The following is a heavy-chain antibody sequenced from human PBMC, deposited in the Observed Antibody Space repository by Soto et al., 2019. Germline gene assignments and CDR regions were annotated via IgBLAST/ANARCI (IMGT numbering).Heavy chain of an antibody. V-gene: IGHV1-3*01. CDR1: GYTFTSYA. J-gene: IGHJ6*03. Sequence: QVQLVQSAAEVKKPGASVKVSCKASGYTFTSYAMHWVRQAPGQRLEWMGWINAGNGNTKYSQKFQGRVTITRDTSASTAYMELSSLRSEDTAVYYCARQGTYDYIWGSYRAYYYYYMDVWGKGTTVTVSS. D-gene: IGHD3-16*02. CDR3: ARQGTYDYIWGSYRAYYYYYMDV. CDR2: INAGNGNT.